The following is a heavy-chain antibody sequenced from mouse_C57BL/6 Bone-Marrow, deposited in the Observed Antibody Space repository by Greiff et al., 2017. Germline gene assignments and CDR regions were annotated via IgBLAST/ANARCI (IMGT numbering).Heavy chain of an antibody. CDR1: GFNIKNYY. V-gene: IGHV14-2*01. J-gene: IGHJ1*03. CDR2: IDPEDGET. CDR3: ASLYYGSSYGWYFDV. Sequence: EVQLQQSGAELVKPGASVKLSCTASGFNIKNYYMHWVKQRTEQGLEWIGRIDPEDGETKYAPKFQGQATITADPSSNTAYLQLRSLTSEDTAVYYCASLYYGSSYGWYFDVWGTGTSVTVSS. D-gene: IGHD1-1*01.